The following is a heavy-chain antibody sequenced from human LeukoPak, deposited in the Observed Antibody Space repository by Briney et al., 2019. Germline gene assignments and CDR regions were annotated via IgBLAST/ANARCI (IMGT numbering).Heavy chain of an antibody. CDR1: GYTFTSYA. CDR2: INAGNGNT. Sequence: ASVKVSCKASGYTFTSYAMHWVRQAPGQRLEWIGWINAGNGNTKYSQKFQGRVTITRDTSASTAYMELSSLRSEDTAVYYCARIKVATHFDYWGQGTLVTVSS. J-gene: IGHJ4*02. V-gene: IGHV1-3*01. CDR3: ARIKVATHFDY. D-gene: IGHD5-12*01.